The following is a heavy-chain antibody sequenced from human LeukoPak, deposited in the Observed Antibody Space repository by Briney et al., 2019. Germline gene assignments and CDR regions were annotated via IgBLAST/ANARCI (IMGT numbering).Heavy chain of an antibody. J-gene: IGHJ4*03. D-gene: IGHD3-16*01. V-gene: IGHV1-2*02. Sequence: GASVKVSCKASGYTFTGYYMHWVRQAPGQGLEWMGWINPNSGGTNYAQKFQGRVTMTRDTSISTAYMELSRLRSDDTAVYYCARDPADYVWGSYMDYWGQGTMVTVSS. CDR3: ARDPADYVWGSYMDY. CDR1: GYTFTGYY. CDR2: INPNSGGT.